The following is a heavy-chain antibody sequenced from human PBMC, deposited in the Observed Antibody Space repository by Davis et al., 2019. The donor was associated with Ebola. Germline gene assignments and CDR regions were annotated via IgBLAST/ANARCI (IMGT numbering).Heavy chain of an antibody. V-gene: IGHV5-51*01. CDR2: IYPGDSDT. J-gene: IGHJ6*02. Sequence: GESLKISCAASGFTFTSYWIGWVRQMPGKGLEWMGIIYPGDSDTRYSPSFQGQVTISADKSISTAYLQWSSLKASDTAMYYCARFLVGATDYYYGMDVWGQGTTVTVSS. CDR1: GFTFTSYW. CDR3: ARFLVGATDYYYGMDV. D-gene: IGHD1-26*01.